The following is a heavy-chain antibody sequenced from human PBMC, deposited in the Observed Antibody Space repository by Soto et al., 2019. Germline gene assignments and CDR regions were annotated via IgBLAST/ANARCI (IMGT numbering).Heavy chain of an antibody. V-gene: IGHV4-39*01. CDR3: ARPSGSYLYYFDY. CDR1: GGSISSSSYY. CDR2: IYYSGST. Sequence: QLQLQESGPGLVKPSETLSLTCTVSGGSISSSSYYWGWIRQPPGKGLEWIGSIYYSGSTYYHPSLKSRVTISVDTSKNQFSLKLSSVTAADTAVYYCARPSGSYLYYFDYWGQGTLVTVSS. J-gene: IGHJ4*02. D-gene: IGHD1-26*01.